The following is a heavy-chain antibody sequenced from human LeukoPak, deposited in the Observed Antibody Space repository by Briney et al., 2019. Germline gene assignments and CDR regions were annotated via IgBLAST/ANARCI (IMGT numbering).Heavy chain of an antibody. Sequence: PGGSLRLSCAASGFTFSSYWMRWVRQAPGKGLVWVSRINSDGSSTSYADSVKGRFTISRDNAKNTLYLQMNSLRAEDTAVYYCARVGTGPPHSSHYGMDVWGQGTTVTVSS. V-gene: IGHV3-74*01. CDR3: ARVGTGPPHSSHYGMDV. J-gene: IGHJ6*02. D-gene: IGHD6-13*01. CDR1: GFTFSSYW. CDR2: INSDGSST.